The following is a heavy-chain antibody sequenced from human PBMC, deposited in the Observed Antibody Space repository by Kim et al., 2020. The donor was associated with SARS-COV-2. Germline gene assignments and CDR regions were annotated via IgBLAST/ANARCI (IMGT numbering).Heavy chain of an antibody. D-gene: IGHD6-13*01. CDR1: GGSISSYY. CDR3: ARHSSSWSGNAFDI. V-gene: IGHV4-59*01. Sequence: SETLSLTCTVSGGSISSYYWSWIRQPPGKGLEWIGYIYYSGSTNYNPSLKSRVTISVDTSKNQFSLKLSSVTAADTAVYYCARHSSSWSGNAFDIWGQGTMVTVSS. CDR2: IYYSGST. J-gene: IGHJ3*02.